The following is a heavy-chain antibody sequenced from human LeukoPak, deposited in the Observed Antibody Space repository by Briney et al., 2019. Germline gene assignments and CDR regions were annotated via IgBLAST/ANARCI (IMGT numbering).Heavy chain of an antibody. CDR1: GASVRGYY. J-gene: IGHJ6*03. Sequence: SETLSLTCTVSGASVRGYYWSWIRQPPGKGLEWIGYIHYTGNTDYNPSLTSRVTMSVDTSKNQFSLKLSSVTAADTAVYYCASSSSSWPMYYYYMDVWGKGTTVTISS. V-gene: IGHV4-59*08. D-gene: IGHD6-13*01. CDR2: IHYTGNT. CDR3: ASSSSSWPMYYYYMDV.